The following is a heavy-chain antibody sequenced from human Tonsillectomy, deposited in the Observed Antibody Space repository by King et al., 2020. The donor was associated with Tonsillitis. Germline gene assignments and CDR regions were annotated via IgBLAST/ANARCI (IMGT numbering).Heavy chain of an antibody. J-gene: IGHJ3*02. V-gene: IGHV1-2*02. CDR2: IHPNSGVT. CDR3: ARAQGRGAGDI. D-gene: IGHD3-10*01. Sequence: QLVPSGAAVKMPGASVKVSCKASGYPFRDYSLHWVRQAPGQGLEWMGRIHPNSGVTNFAQKFQGRVAMTRDTSISTANLELYSLSSDDAAGEDGARAQGRGAGDIGGQGTRGTVS. CDR1: GYPFRDYS.